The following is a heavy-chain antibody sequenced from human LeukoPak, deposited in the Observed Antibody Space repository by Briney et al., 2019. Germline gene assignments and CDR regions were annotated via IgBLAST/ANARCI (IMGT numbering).Heavy chain of an antibody. V-gene: IGHV3-30*02. CDR2: IRSDGNEK. CDR3: AKDKGLEYFDY. CDR1: GLTFRSSG. D-gene: IGHD3/OR15-3a*01. Sequence: PGGSLRLSCAASGLTFRSSGMHWVRQAPGKGPERVAFIRSDGNEKDYVDSVRGRFTISRDNSKNTVSLQMNTLRAEDTAVYYCAKDKGLEYFDYWGQGTLVTVSS. J-gene: IGHJ4*02.